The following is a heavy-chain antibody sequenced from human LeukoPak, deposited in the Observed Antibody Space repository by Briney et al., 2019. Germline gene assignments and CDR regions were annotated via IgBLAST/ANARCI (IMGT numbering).Heavy chain of an antibody. CDR2: INNDGSIT. V-gene: IGHV3-74*01. D-gene: IGHD1/OR15-1a*01. J-gene: IGHJ3*02. Sequence: GGSLRLSCAASEFTISRYWMHWVRRAPGKGLVWVSNINNDGSITTYADSVKGRFTISRDNVKNTLFLQMNSLGAEDTALYYCARGWNTTPRSGFDIWGLGTMVTVSS. CDR3: ARGWNTTPRSGFDI. CDR1: EFTISRYW.